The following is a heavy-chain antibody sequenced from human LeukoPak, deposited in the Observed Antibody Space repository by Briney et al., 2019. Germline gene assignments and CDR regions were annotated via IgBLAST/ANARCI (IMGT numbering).Heavy chain of an antibody. CDR1: GDSVSSNSAA. CDR3: ARAPIGGWYFDL. J-gene: IGHJ2*01. CDR2: TYYRSKWSN. D-gene: IGHD2-15*01. Sequence: LSQSLSLTCAISGDSVSSNSAAWNWIRQSPSRGLEWLGRTYYRSKWSNDYAVSVKSQITINPDTSQNQFSLQLNSLTPEDTAVYYCARAPIGGWYFDLWGRGTLVTVSS. V-gene: IGHV6-1*01.